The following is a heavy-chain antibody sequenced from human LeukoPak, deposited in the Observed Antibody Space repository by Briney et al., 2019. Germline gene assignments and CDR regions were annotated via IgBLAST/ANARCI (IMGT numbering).Heavy chain of an antibody. Sequence: PGGSLRLSCVGSGFTLTNYWMHWVRQAPGTGLVWVSRIHPDGSITTYADPVKGRFTISRDNAKNTLYLQMSSLRAEDTAVYYCAPQQAYSPYNWFDPWGQGTLVTVSS. D-gene: IGHD5-12*01. CDR2: IHPDGSIT. J-gene: IGHJ5*02. CDR3: APQQAYSPYNWFDP. V-gene: IGHV3-74*03. CDR1: GFTLTNYW.